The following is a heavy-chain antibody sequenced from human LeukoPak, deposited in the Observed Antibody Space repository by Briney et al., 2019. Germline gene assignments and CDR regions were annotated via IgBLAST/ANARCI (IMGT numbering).Heavy chain of an antibody. CDR2: IRYDGSNK. V-gene: IGHV3-30*02. Sequence: PGGSLRLSCAAYGFTFSSYGMHWVRQAPGKGLEWVAFIRYDGSNKYYADSVKGRFTISRDNSNNTLYLQMNSLRAEDTAVYYCAKDTTPPKAGFDPWGQGTLVTVSS. D-gene: IGHD1-14*01. J-gene: IGHJ5*02. CDR3: AKDTTPPKAGFDP. CDR1: GFTFSSYG.